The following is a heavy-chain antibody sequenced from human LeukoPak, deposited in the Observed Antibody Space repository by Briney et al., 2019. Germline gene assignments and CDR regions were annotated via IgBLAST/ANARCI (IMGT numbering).Heavy chain of an antibody. Sequence: GGSLRLSCAVSGFTFNNHWMHWVRQAPGKGLAWISRINTDGRTTNYADSVKGRFTISRDNARNMFYLQMNSLRAEDTAVYYCARDVNWNQVDYWGQGSLVTVSS. CDR1: GFTFNNHW. CDR3: ARDVNWNQVDY. D-gene: IGHD1-20*01. V-gene: IGHV3-74*01. CDR2: INTDGRTT. J-gene: IGHJ4*02.